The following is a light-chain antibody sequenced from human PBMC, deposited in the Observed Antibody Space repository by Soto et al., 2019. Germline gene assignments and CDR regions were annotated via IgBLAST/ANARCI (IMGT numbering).Light chain of an antibody. CDR3: QQYRT. V-gene: IGKV3-20*01. Sequence: EIVLTQSPGTLSFSPGERATLSCRASQSVSSSSLAWYQQNPGQAPRLLIYEASSRATGIPDRFSGSGSGTDFTLTISRLEPEDFAVYYCQQYRTFGQGTKVDI. CDR2: EAS. J-gene: IGKJ1*01. CDR1: QSVSSSS.